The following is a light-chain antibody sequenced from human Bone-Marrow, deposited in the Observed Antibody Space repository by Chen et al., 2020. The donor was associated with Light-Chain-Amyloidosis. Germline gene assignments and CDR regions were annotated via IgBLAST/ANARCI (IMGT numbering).Light chain of an antibody. CDR2: GSS. CDR1: QTISSNY. J-gene: IGKJ4*01. V-gene: IGKV3-20*01. CDR3: QQYGTSPLT. Sequence: EIVLTQSPGTLSLSPGEGANLSCRASQTISSNYLTWYQQKFGQAPRLLINGSSSRATGIPDRFTGSGSGTDFTLTINRLEPEDFAMYYCQQYGTSPLTFGGGTKVESK.